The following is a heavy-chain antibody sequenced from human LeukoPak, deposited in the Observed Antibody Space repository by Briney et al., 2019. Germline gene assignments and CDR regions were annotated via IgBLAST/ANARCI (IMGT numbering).Heavy chain of an antibody. D-gene: IGHD2/OR15-2a*01. CDR3: ARSGILRRYYYMDV. CDR1: GGSISSGAYS. CDR2: IYNSGST. V-gene: IGHV4-30-4*07. Sequence: SETLSLTCAVSGGSISSGAYSWSWIRQPPGKGLEWIGYIYNSGSTYYNPSLKSRITISVDTSTNQFSLKLSSVTAADTAVYYCARSGILRRYYYMDVWGKGTTVTISS. J-gene: IGHJ6*03.